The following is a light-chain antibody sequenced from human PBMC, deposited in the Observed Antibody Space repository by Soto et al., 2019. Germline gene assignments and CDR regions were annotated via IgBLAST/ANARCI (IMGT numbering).Light chain of an antibody. V-gene: IGLV2-14*01. J-gene: IGLJ1*01. CDR1: SSDIGAYNY. Sequence: QSVLTQPASVSGSPGQSITISCTGTSSDIGAYNYVSWYQQHPGKAPKLLIYDVNYRPSGVSNRLSGSKSGNTASLTISGLQAEDEADYYCSSYAISSAYVFRTGTKVTVL. CDR2: DVN. CDR3: SSYAISSAYV.